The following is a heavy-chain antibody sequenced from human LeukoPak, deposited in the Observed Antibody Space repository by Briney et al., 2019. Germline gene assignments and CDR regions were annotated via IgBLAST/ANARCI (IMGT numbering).Heavy chain of an antibody. CDR1: GFTFSNYA. CDR3: AKVGQNYDFWHFDY. D-gene: IGHD3-3*01. Sequence: GGSLRLSCVVSGFTFSNYAMNWVRQAPGKGLQWVSSISGSGGSTYFADSVKGRFTISRDNSKNTMYMQMNSLRAEDTAVYYCAKVGQNYDFWHFDYWGQGSLVTVSS. J-gene: IGHJ4*02. CDR2: ISGSGGST. V-gene: IGHV3-23*01.